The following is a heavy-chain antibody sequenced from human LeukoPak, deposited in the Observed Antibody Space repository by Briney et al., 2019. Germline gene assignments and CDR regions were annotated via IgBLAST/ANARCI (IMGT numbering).Heavy chain of an antibody. D-gene: IGHD2-2*01. Sequence: GGSLRLSCAASGFTFSSYAMHWVRQAPGKGLEWVAVISYDGSNKYYADSVKGRFTISKDNAKNTVYLQMNNLRAEDTAVYYCVSFYETYWGRGTLVTVSS. V-gene: IGHV3-30-3*01. CDR1: GFTFSSYA. CDR3: VSFYETY. CDR2: ISYDGSNK. J-gene: IGHJ4*02.